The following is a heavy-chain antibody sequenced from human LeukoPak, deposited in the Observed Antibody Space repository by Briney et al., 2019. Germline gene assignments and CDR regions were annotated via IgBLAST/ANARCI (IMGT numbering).Heavy chain of an antibody. CDR1: GDTFSNYD. D-gene: IGHD3-16*01. Sequence: ASVKVSCKASGDTFSNYDVTWVRQAPGQGLEWMGRIIPVFDTAKYAQNFQGRVTMTTDESSSTAYMELYSLRSEDTAVYYCARRGEKRLVYFAFWGQEPLVTVSS. V-gene: IGHV1-69*05. CDR2: IIPVFDTA. CDR3: ARRGEKRLVYFAF. J-gene: IGHJ4*02.